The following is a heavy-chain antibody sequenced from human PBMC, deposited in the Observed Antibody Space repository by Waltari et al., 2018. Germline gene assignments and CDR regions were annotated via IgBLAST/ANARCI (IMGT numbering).Heavy chain of an antibody. CDR2: IYHGDSNT. V-gene: IGHV5-51*01. CDR3: ARRTLNFDY. CDR1: GYSFTSYW. D-gene: IGHD2-2*01. J-gene: IGHJ4*02. Sequence: EVQLVQSGAEVKKPGESLKISCTGSGYSFTSYWLGWVRQMPGKGLEWMGIIYHGDSNTRYSPSIQGQVTNAADKSISTAYLQGSSLKASDTAMYDCARRTLNFDYWGQGTLVTVSS.